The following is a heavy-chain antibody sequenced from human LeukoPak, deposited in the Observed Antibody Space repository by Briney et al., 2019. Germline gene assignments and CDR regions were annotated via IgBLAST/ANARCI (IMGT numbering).Heavy chain of an antibody. J-gene: IGHJ6*02. CDR2: ISGNGGST. Sequence: GGSLRLSCVASGFTFSSYAMSWVRQAPGKGLEWVSAISGNGGSTYYADSVKGRFTISRDNSKNTLYLQMNSLRAEDTAVYYCAKDPSSGYYYYYGMDVWGQGTTVTVSS. V-gene: IGHV3-23*01. CDR1: GFTFSSYA. D-gene: IGHD3-10*01. CDR3: AKDPSSGYYYYYGMDV.